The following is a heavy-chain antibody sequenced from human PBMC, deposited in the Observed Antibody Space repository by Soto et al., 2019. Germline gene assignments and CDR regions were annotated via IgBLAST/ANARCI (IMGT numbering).Heavy chain of an antibody. CDR1: GFSLSARPVA. CDR3: VHRAGIDGNWNGGYFDY. V-gene: IGHV2-5*02. D-gene: IGHD1-1*01. CDR2: IYWDDDK. Sequence: QITLRVSGPTRVKPTQTLTLTCTFSGFSLSARPVAVGWIRQPPGKALERLALIYWDDDKRYSPSLMSRLTITKDTSKNQVVLTMTNMDPLDTAIYYCVHRAGIDGNWNGGYFDYWGQGALVTVSS. J-gene: IGHJ4*02.